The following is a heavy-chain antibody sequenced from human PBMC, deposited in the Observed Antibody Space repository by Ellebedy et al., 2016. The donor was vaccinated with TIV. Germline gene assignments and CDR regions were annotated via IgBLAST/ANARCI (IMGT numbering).Heavy chain of an antibody. CDR3: ARELRGYSYVIDY. Sequence: GSLRLSCTVSGGSISSYYWSWIRQPPGKGLEWIGYIYYSGSTNYNPSLKSRVTISVDTSKNQFSLKLSSVTAADTAVYYCARELRGYSYVIDYWGQGTLVTVSS. CDR2: IYYSGST. CDR1: GGSISSYY. D-gene: IGHD5-18*01. J-gene: IGHJ4*02. V-gene: IGHV4-59*01.